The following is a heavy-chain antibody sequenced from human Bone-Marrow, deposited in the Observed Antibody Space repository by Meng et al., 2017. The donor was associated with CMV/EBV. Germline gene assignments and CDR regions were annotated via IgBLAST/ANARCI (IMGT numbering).Heavy chain of an antibody. Sequence: SEALSLTCTVSGVPISSGDYYWSWIRQPPGMGLEWIGYIYYSGNTYYNPSLKSRLTISINTSENQFSLKLSSVTAADTAGYYCARAWGGDYLDYWGQGALVTVSS. CDR2: IYYSGNT. V-gene: IGHV4-30-4*08. CDR3: ARAWGGDYLDY. CDR1: GVPISSGDYY. D-gene: IGHD3-10*01. J-gene: IGHJ4*02.